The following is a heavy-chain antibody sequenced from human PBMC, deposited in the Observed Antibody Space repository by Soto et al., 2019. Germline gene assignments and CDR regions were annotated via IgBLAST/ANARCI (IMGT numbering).Heavy chain of an antibody. Sequence: QVHLEGSGPGLVKTSQTLSLTCTVLGDSIRSGDYNWNLLRQPPGRGLEWIGYIYYSGSTYYNPSLKSRLTMSVDTSKNQFSLRLSSVIAADTAVYYCARSVGYYYYGMDVWGQGTTVIVSS. D-gene: IGHD1-26*01. CDR3: ARSVGYYYYGMDV. V-gene: IGHV4-30-4*01. CDR2: IYYSGST. CDR1: GDSIRSGDYN. J-gene: IGHJ6*02.